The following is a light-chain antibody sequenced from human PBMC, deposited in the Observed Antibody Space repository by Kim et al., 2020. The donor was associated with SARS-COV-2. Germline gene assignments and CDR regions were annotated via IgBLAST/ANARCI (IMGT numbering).Light chain of an antibody. Sequence: VTVSCAGSSSNIGAGYDVHWYQQLPGTAPKLLIYGNSNRPSGVPDRFSGSKSGTSASLAITGLQAEDEADYYCQSYDSSLSGSVVFGGGTKLTVL. CDR1: SSNIGAGYD. J-gene: IGLJ2*01. CDR2: GNS. CDR3: QSYDSSLSGSVV. V-gene: IGLV1-40*01.